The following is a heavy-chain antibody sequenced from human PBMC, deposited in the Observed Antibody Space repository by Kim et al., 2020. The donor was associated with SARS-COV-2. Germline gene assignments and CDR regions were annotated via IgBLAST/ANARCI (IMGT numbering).Heavy chain of an antibody. CDR3: AKGGQQRVWGHYFDY. V-gene: IGHV3-33*06. D-gene: IGHD6-13*01. Sequence: GGSLRLSCAASGFTFSSYAMHWVRQAPGKGLEWVAVIWYDGSNKYYADSVKGRFTISRDNSKNTLYLQMNSLRAEDTAVYYCAKGGQQRVWGHYFDYWGQGTLVTVSS. CDR2: IWYDGSNK. CDR1: GFTFSSYA. J-gene: IGHJ4*02.